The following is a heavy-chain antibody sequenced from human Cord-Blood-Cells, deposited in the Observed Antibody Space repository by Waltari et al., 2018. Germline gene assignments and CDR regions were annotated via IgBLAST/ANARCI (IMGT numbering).Heavy chain of an antibody. J-gene: IGHJ4*02. Sequence: EVQLVESGGGLVKPGGSLRLSCAASGFTFSSYSMNWVRQAPGKGLEWVSSISSSSYIYYADSVKGRFTISRDNAKNSLYLQMNSLRAEDTAVYYCARERDYYDSSGYFDYWGQGTLVTVSS. D-gene: IGHD3-22*01. CDR3: ARERDYYDSSGYFDY. CDR2: ISSSSYI. V-gene: IGHV3-21*01. CDR1: GFTFSSYS.